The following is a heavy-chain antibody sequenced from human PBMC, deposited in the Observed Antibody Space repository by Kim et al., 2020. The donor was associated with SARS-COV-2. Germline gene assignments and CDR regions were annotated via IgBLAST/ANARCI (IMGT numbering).Heavy chain of an antibody. Sequence: GESLKISCKGSGYIFTSYWISWVRQMPGKGLEWMGRIDPSDSYTNYSPSFQGHVTISADKSISTAYLQWSSLKASDTAMYYCARPDYGDRGEAYWGQGTLVTVSS. CDR3: ARPDYGDRGEAY. J-gene: IGHJ4*02. CDR2: IDPSDSYT. CDR1: GYIFTSYW. D-gene: IGHD4-17*01. V-gene: IGHV5-10-1*01.